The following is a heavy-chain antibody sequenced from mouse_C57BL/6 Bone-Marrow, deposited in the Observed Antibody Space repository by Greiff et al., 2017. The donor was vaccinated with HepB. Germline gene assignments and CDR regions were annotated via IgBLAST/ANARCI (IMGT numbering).Heavy chain of an antibody. CDR3: ARSSSNCYAMDY. D-gene: IGHD2-5*01. Sequence: QVQLQQPGAELVMPGASVKLSCKASGYTFTSYWMHWVKQRPGQGLEWIGEIDPSDSYTNYNQKFKGKSTLTVDKSSSTAYMQLSSLTSEDSAVYYCARSSSNCYAMDYWGQGTSVTVSS. CDR1: GYTFTSYW. V-gene: IGHV1-69*01. J-gene: IGHJ4*01. CDR2: IDPSDSYT.